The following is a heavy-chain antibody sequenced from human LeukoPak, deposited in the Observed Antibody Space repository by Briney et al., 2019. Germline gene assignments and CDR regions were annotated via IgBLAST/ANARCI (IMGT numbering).Heavy chain of an antibody. D-gene: IGHD3-10*01. CDR2: IKSKSDGGTT. CDR3: TTYTMGAFDS. J-gene: IGHJ4*02. CDR1: GFTFSNAW. Sequence: PGRSLRLSCAASGFTFSNAWMTWVRQAPGKGLEWVGRIKSKSDGGTTDYDAPVKGRFTISRDDSKNTVYLQMNSLKTEDTAMFYCTTYTMGAFDSWGQGTLVTVSS. V-gene: IGHV3-15*01.